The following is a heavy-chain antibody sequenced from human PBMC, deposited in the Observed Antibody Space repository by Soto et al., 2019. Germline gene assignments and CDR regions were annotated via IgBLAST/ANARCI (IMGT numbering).Heavy chain of an antibody. J-gene: IGHJ6*03. Sequence: GWSLRLSCAASGFTFSSYDMHWVRKATGKGLEWVSAIGTAGDTYYPGSVKGRFTISRENAKNSLYLQMNSLRAGDTAVYYCARVSGGYYYYYMDVWGKGTTVTVSS. V-gene: IGHV3-13*01. D-gene: IGHD3-16*01. CDR1: GFTFSSYD. CDR3: ARVSGGYYYYYMDV. CDR2: IGTAGDT.